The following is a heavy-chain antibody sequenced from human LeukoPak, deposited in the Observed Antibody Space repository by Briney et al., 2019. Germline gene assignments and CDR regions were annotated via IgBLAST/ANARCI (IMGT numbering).Heavy chain of an antibody. V-gene: IGHV4-59*08. Sequence: SETLSLTCTVSGGSISSYSWSWIRQPPGKGLGWIGYIYYSGSTNYNPSLKSRLTLSVDTSKNQFSLKLSSVTAADTAVYYCARGMTTGPDPWGQGTLVTVSS. CDR1: GGSISSYS. CDR3: ARGMTTGPDP. CDR2: IYYSGST. D-gene: IGHD4-17*01. J-gene: IGHJ5*02.